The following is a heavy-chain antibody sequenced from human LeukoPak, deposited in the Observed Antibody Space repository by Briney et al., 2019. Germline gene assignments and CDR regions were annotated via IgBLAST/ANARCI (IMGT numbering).Heavy chain of an antibody. Sequence: SETLSLTCTVSGGSISSYYWSWIRQPAGKGLEWIGRIYTSGSTNYNPSLKSRVTMSVDTSKNQFSLKLSSVTAADTAVYYCARDLDYDFWSGSNWFDPWGQGTLVTVSS. J-gene: IGHJ5*02. V-gene: IGHV4-4*07. D-gene: IGHD3-3*01. CDR3: ARDLDYDFWSGSNWFDP. CDR2: IYTSGST. CDR1: GGSISSYY.